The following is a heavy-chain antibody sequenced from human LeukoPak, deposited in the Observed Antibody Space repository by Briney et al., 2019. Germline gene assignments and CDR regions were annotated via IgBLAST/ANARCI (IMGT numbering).Heavy chain of an antibody. CDR2: INPNSGDT. D-gene: IGHD2-8*01. CDR3: ARVWPCINGVCPDVFEY. Sequence: ASVKVSCKASGGTFSSYAISWVRQAPGQGLEWMGWINPNSGDTNYAQKFQGRVTMTRDTSIRTAYMELSSLRSDDTAVYYCARVWPCINGVCPDVFEYWGQGTRVTVSS. J-gene: IGHJ4*02. V-gene: IGHV1-2*02. CDR1: GGTFSSYA.